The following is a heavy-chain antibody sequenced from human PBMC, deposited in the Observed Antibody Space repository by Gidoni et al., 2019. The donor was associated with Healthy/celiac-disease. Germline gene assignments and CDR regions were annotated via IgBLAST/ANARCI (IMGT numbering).Heavy chain of an antibody. J-gene: IGHJ4*02. CDR1: GGSIRSYY. Sequence: QVQLPESGPGLVKPSETLSLTCTVPGGSIRSYYWSWIRQPPGKGLEWIGYIYSSGSTNNNPSLKSRVTISVDTSKNQFSRKLSFVTAADTAVYYWASFTTVGYIDYFDYWGQGTLVTVSS. CDR3: ASFTTVGYIDYFDY. CDR2: IYSSGST. D-gene: IGHD4-17*01. V-gene: IGHV4-59*01.